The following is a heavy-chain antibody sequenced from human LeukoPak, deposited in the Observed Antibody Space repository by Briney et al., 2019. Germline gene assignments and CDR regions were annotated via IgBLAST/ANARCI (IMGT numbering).Heavy chain of an antibody. Sequence: SETLSLTCTVSGGSISSYYWGRIRQPPGKGLEWIGSIYHSGNTYYNPSLKSRVTISVDTSKNQFSLKLSSVTAADTAVYYCARGGLRRNWFDPWGQGTLVTVSS. CDR1: GGSISSYY. D-gene: IGHD3-16*01. CDR3: ARGGLRRNWFDP. J-gene: IGHJ5*02. V-gene: IGHV4-39*07. CDR2: IYHSGNT.